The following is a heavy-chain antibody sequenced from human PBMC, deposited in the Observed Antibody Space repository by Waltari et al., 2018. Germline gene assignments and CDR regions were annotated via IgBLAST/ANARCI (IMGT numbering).Heavy chain of an antibody. V-gene: IGHV3-23*01. J-gene: IGHJ5*02. D-gene: IGHD1-7*01. CDR1: GFTSSRYL. Sequence: EVQLLESGGGLVQPGGSLRLSCEASGFTSSRYLMSWVRPAPGKGLEWISTISGSGDSKYYADSVKGRFTISSDNSKNTLYLQMNRLRVEDTAVYYCARRTYCRGTTCPFDPWGQGTLVTVSP. CDR2: ISGSGDSK. CDR3: ARRTYCRGTTCPFDP.